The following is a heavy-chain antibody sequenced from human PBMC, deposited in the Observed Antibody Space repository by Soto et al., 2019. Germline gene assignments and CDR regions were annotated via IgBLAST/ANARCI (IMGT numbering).Heavy chain of an antibody. D-gene: IGHD3-3*01. CDR2: ISGTGYTT. Sequence: EVQLLESGGGLVRPGGSLRLSCAASGFTFSTCAMSWVRQAPGKGLEWISVISGTGYTTYYADAVEGRFTISRDNSRNTLYRQMSSLRGEDTAVYYCGKSSGDFWSGNYLYYYMDVWGEGTTVTVSS. V-gene: IGHV3-23*01. J-gene: IGHJ6*03. CDR1: GFTFSTCA. CDR3: GKSSGDFWSGNYLYYYMDV.